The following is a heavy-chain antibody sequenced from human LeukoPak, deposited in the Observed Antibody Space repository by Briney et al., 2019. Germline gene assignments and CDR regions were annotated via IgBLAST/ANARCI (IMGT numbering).Heavy chain of an antibody. CDR2: IYHSGST. V-gene: IGHV4-30-2*01. Sequence: PSQTLSLTCTVSGGSMSSGSYSWSWIRQPPGKGLEWIGYIYHSGSTYYNPSLKSRVTISVDRSKKQFSLKLSSVTAADTAVYYCARDPGSPRGYFDLWGRGTLVTVSP. CDR1: GGSMSSGSYS. J-gene: IGHJ2*01. D-gene: IGHD2-15*01. CDR3: ARDPGSPRGYFDL.